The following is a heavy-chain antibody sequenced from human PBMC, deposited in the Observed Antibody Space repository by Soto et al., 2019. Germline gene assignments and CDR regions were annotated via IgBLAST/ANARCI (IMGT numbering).Heavy chain of an antibody. CDR1: GGTLSDHG. V-gene: IGHV1-69*06. Sequence: QVQLEQSGAEVKKPGSSVKVSCKASGGTLSDHGVAWLRQAPGQGLEWMGGTIPVFNTAKYAQKFQGRVTVTADKFPNIAYMELSSLRSEDTAFYFCARGVYGSWNYYTGPSAFEIWGQGTMVIVSS. CDR3: ARGVYGSWNYYTGPSAFEI. D-gene: IGHD3-10*01. J-gene: IGHJ3*02. CDR2: TIPVFNTA.